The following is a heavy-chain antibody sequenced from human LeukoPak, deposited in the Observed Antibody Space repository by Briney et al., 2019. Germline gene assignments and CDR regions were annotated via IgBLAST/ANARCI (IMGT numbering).Heavy chain of an antibody. CDR3: AREPGYTYGSPHFDY. CDR1: GYTFTSYG. CDR2: ISAYNGNT. D-gene: IGHD5-18*01. V-gene: IGHV1-18*01. J-gene: IGHJ4*02. Sequence: ASVKVSCKASGYTFTSYGISWVRQAPGQGLEWMGWISAYNGNTNYAQKLQGRVTMTTDTSTSTAYMELRSLRSDDTAVYYCAREPGYTYGSPHFDYWGQGTLVTVSS.